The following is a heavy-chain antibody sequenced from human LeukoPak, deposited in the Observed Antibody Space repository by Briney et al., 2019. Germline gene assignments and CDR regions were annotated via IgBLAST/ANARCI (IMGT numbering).Heavy chain of an antibody. Sequence: GGSLRLSCAASGFTSTSYSMNWVRQAPGKGLEWVSTISGGGGSTYYADSVKGRFTISRDNSKNTLYLQVNSLRAEDTAIYYCAKGGKWDVTPFDYWGQGTLVTVSS. D-gene: IGHD1-26*01. J-gene: IGHJ4*02. CDR2: ISGGGGST. CDR1: GFTSTSYS. CDR3: AKGGKWDVTPFDY. V-gene: IGHV3-23*01.